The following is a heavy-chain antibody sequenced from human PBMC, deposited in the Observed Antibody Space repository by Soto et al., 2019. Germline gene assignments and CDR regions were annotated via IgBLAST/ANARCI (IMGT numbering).Heavy chain of an antibody. CDR1: GFTFSSYA. J-gene: IGHJ2*01. CDR3: AKDSYYDFWSGYYMYFDL. D-gene: IGHD3-3*01. V-gene: IGHV3-23*01. CDR2: ISGSGGST. Sequence: GGSLRLSCAASGFTFSSYAMSWVRQAPGKGLEWVSAISGSGGSTYYADSVKGRFTISRDNSKNTLYLQMNSLRAEDTAVYYCAKDSYYDFWSGYYMYFDLWGRGTLVTVSS.